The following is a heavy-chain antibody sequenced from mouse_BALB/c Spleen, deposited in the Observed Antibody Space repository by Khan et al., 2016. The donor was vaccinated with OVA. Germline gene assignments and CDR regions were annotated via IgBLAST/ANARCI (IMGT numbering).Heavy chain of an antibody. J-gene: IGHJ3*01. D-gene: IGHD1-1*02. Sequence: VQLEESGGGLVQPGGSMKLSCVASGFTFSNFWMNWVRQSPEKGLEWVAEIRLKSNNYATHHAEPVKGRFTISRDDSKSSVHLQMHNLRAEATGISYCTGPGGCYAWFAYWGQGTLVTVSA. V-gene: IGHV6-6*02. CDR1: GFTFSNFW. CDR2: IRLKSNNYAT. CDR3: TGPGGCYAWFAY.